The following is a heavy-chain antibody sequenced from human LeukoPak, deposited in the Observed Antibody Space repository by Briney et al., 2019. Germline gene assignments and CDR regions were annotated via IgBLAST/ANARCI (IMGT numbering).Heavy chain of an antibody. D-gene: IGHD1-26*01. CDR2: ISSSSSYI. Sequence: GGSLRLSCAASGFTFSSYSMNWVRQPPGKGLEWVSSISSSSSYIYYADSVKGRFTISRDNAKNSLYLQMNSLRAEDTAVYYCAKSMGSTLFDYWGQGTLVTVSS. J-gene: IGHJ4*02. CDR1: GFTFSSYS. CDR3: AKSMGSTLFDY. V-gene: IGHV3-21*01.